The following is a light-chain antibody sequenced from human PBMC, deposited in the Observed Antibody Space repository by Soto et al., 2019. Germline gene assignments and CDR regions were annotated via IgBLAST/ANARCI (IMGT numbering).Light chain of an antibody. CDR1: QTGSTS. CDR3: QRSGGSVS. J-gene: IGKJ4*01. Sequence: EIVLTQSPGTLSLSPGDTATLSCKASQTGSTSLSWYHQKPGQPPRLLIYAETFRATGIPDRFSGSGSGTDFTLTINRLEPEDFAVYYCQRSGGSVSFGGGTKVE. V-gene: IGKV3-20*01. CDR2: AET.